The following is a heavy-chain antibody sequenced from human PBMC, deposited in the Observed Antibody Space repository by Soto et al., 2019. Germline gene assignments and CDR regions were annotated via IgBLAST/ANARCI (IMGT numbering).Heavy chain of an antibody. CDR3: ARDRPYGSGSYSDYYYYYMDV. J-gene: IGHJ6*03. D-gene: IGHD3-10*01. CDR1: GFTVSSNY. V-gene: IGHV3-66*01. CDR2: IYSGGST. Sequence: GGSLRLSCAASGFTVSSNYMSWVRQAPGKGLEWVSVIYSGGSTYYADSVKGRFTISRDNSKNTLYLQMNSLRAEDTAVYYCARDRPYGSGSYSDYYYYYMDVWGKGTTVTVSS.